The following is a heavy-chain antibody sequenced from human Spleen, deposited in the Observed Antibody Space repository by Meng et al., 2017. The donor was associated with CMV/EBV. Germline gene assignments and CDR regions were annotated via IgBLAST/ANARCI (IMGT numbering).Heavy chain of an antibody. Sequence: GESLKISCAASGFTFSSYAMSWVRQAPGKGLEWVSSISSSSSYIYYADSVRGRLTISRDNAKNSVYLEMNDLRAEDTAVYYCARGTHDIWSGPPMDVWGQGSTVTVSS. CDR2: ISSSSSYI. V-gene: IGHV3-21*01. CDR3: ARGTHDIWSGPPMDV. D-gene: IGHD3-3*01. CDR1: GFTFSSYA. J-gene: IGHJ6*02.